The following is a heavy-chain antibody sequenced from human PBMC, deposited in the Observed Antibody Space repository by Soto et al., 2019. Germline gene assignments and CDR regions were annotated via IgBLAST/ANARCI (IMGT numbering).Heavy chain of an antibody. D-gene: IGHD3-22*01. Sequence: SETPSLPRTVSGGSISSSSFFWGWVRQAPGEVLEWIVIIYYIWITYYHPSLKSRVTISVDTSRNHFSLKLSSVTAADTAVYYCARRLYYDSSGFEGGGMDVWGQGTTVTVSS. J-gene: IGHJ6*02. CDR2: IYYIWIT. V-gene: IGHV4-39*01. CDR3: ARRLYYDSSGFEGGGMDV. CDR1: GGSISSSSFF.